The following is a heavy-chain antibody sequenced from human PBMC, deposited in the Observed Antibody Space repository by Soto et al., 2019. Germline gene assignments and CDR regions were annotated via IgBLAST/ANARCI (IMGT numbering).Heavy chain of an antibody. Sequence: PGGSLRLSCAASGFTFSSYAMSWVRQAPGKGLEWVSTISGSAGSTYYADSVKGRFTISRDNSKNTLYLQMNSLRAEDTAVYYCAKDLIRWGELSPSINWGQGTLVTVSS. CDR1: GFTFSSYA. J-gene: IGHJ4*02. V-gene: IGHV3-23*01. CDR2: ISGSAGST. CDR3: AKDLIRWGELSPSIN. D-gene: IGHD3-16*02.